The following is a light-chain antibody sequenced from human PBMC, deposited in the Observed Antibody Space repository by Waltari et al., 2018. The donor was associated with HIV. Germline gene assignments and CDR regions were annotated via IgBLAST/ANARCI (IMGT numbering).Light chain of an antibody. V-gene: IGLV10-54*04. CDR2: RNN. CDR1: NRNVGYQG. CDR3: AAWDSSLNNWV. Sequence: QAGLTQPPSVSKDLRQTATLTCTGNNRNVGYQGAVWLQPCQGHPPKPLSYRNNDRPSGVSERFSASRSGNTASLTIARLQPEDEADYYCAAWDSSLNNWVFGGGTKLTVL. J-gene: IGLJ3*02.